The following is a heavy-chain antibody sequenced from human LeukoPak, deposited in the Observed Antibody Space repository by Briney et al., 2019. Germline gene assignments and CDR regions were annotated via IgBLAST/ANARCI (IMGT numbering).Heavy chain of an antibody. J-gene: IGHJ4*02. Sequence: RASVKVSCKASGYTFTGYYMHWVRQAPGQGLEWMGWISAYNGNTNYAQKLQGRVTMTTDTSTSTAYMELRSLRSDDTAVYYCARDPLWSGSYGRVPGGFSRGPGYWGQGTLVTVSS. CDR3: ARDPLWSGSYGRVPGGFSRGPGY. CDR1: GYTFTGYY. V-gene: IGHV1-18*04. D-gene: IGHD1-26*01. CDR2: ISAYNGNT.